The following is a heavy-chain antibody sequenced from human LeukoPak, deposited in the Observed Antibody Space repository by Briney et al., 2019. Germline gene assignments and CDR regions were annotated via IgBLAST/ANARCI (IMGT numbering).Heavy chain of an antibody. CDR3: ARGGYYPDV. J-gene: IGHJ6*04. CDR1: GFSFSGYW. D-gene: IGHD3-16*01. V-gene: IGHV3-7*03. CDR2: IKEDGSEE. Sequence: PGGSLRLSCAASGFSFSGYWMTWVRQAPGKGLEWVANIKEDGSEEYYVDSEKGRFNISRDNAKNSLYLQMNSLTAEDTALYYCARGGYYPDVWGKGTTVTVSS.